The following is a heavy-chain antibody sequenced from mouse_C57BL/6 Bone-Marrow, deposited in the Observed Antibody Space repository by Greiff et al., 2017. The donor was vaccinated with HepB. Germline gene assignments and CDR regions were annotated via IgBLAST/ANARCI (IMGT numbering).Heavy chain of an antibody. J-gene: IGHJ3*01. V-gene: IGHV1-55*01. CDR2: IYPGSGST. Sequence: QVQLQQPGAELVKPGASVKMSCKASGYTFTSYWITWVKQRPGQGLEWIGDIYPGSGSTNYSEKFKSKATLTVDTSSSTAYMQLSSLTSEDSAVYYCARYGGSSYGFAYWGQGTLVTVSA. CDR1: GYTFTSYW. CDR3: ARYGGSSYGFAY. D-gene: IGHD1-1*01.